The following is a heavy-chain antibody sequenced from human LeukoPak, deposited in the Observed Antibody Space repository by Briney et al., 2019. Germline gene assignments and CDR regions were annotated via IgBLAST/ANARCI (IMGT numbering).Heavy chain of an antibody. CDR1: GFTFDDYG. CDR2: INWNGGST. CDR3: AKDLSDGGNSFDY. D-gene: IGHD4-23*01. V-gene: IGHV3-20*04. J-gene: IGHJ4*02. Sequence: GGSLRLSCAASGFTFDDYGMSWVRHTPAKGLEWVSGINWNGGSTGYADSVKGRFTISRDNAKNSLYLQMNSLRAEDTAVYYCAKDLSDGGNSFDYWGQGTLVTVSS.